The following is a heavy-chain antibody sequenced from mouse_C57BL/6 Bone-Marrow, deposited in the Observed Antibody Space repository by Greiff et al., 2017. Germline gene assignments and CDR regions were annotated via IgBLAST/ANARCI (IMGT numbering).Heavy chain of an antibody. D-gene: IGHD2-5*01. CDR1: GYTFTDYE. J-gene: IGHJ2*01. CDR2: IDPETGGT. CDR3: TRPPYSNYGYYFDY. V-gene: IGHV1-15*01. Sequence: QVQLQQSGAELVRPGASVTLSCKASGYTFTDYEMHWVKQTPVHGLEWIGAIDPETGGTAYNQKFKGKAILTADKSSSTAYMELRSLTSEDSAVYYCTRPPYSNYGYYFDYWGQGTTRTVSS.